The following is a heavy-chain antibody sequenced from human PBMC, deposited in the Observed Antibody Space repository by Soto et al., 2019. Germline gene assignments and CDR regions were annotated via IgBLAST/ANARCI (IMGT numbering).Heavy chain of an antibody. D-gene: IGHD3-9*01. CDR3: ARVGHYDILTGYHTDDY. V-gene: IGHV1-18*01. Sequence: QVQLVQSGAEVKKPGASVKVSCKASGYTFTSYGISWVRQAPGQGREWMGWSSAYNGNTNYAQKLQDRVTMTTDTSPSTAYMELRSLRSDDTAVYYCARVGHYDILTGYHTDDYWGQGTLVTVSS. CDR2: SSAYNGNT. CDR1: GYTFTSYG. J-gene: IGHJ4*02.